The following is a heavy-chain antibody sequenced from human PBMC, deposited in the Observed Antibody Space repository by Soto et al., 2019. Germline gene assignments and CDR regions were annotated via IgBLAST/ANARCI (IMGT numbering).Heavy chain of an antibody. CDR2: ISAYNGNT. D-gene: IGHD3-10*01. V-gene: IGHV1-18*04. Sequence: ASVKVSCKASGYTFTSYGISWVRQAPGQGLEWMGWISAYNGNTNYAQQPQGRVTMTTDTSTSTAYMEPSSLRSDDTAVYYCARDRSGLPWLGESMSGKCLDPWG. CDR1: GYTFTSYG. CDR3: ARDRSGLPWLGESMSGKCLDP. J-gene: IGHJ5*02.